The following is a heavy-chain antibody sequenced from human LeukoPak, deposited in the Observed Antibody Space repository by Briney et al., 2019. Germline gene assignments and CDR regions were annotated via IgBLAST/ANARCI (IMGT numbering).Heavy chain of an antibody. V-gene: IGHV1-46*01. D-gene: IGHD3-10*01. CDR2: INPSGGST. CDR3: ARDSGMVRGTVDY. J-gene: IGHJ4*02. CDR1: GYTFTSYY. Sequence: ASVKVSCKSSGYTFTSYYMYWVRQAPGQGLEWMGIINPSGGSTSYAQKFQGRVTMTRDTSTSTVYTELSSLRSEDTAVYYCARDSGMVRGTVDYWGQGTLVTVSS.